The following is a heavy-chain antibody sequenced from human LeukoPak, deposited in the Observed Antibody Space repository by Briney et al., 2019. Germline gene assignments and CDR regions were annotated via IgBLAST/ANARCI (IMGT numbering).Heavy chain of an antibody. CDR3: ATSPYSSGWYEAFDI. Sequence: SVKVSCKVSGYTLTELSMHWVRQAPGKGLEWMGGFDPEDGETIYAQKFQGRVTMTEDTSTDTAYMELSSLRSEDTAVYYCATSPYSSGWYEAFDIWGQGTMVTVSS. CDR2: FDPEDGET. J-gene: IGHJ3*02. CDR1: GYTLTELS. D-gene: IGHD6-19*01. V-gene: IGHV1-24*01.